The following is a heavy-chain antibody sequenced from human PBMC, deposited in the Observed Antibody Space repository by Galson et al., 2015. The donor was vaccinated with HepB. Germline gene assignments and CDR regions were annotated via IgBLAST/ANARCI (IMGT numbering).Heavy chain of an antibody. D-gene: IGHD3-10*01. Sequence: QSGAEVKKPGESLKISCKASGYRFTNYWIGWVRQMPGKGLEWMGNIYPGDSETRYSPSFQGQVTISLDKSSNTAYLQWSSLRASDTAMYYCARHDLEVSMVRGLSPTALDHWGQGTPVTVSS. CDR3: ARHDLEVSMVRGLSPTALDH. CDR2: IYPGDSET. V-gene: IGHV5-51*01. CDR1: GYRFTNYW. J-gene: IGHJ4*02.